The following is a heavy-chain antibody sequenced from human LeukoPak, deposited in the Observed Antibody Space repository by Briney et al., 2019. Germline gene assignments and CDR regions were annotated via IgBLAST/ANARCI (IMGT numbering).Heavy chain of an antibody. J-gene: IGHJ5*02. CDR3: TGGGLVRGLVSWFDP. V-gene: IGHV4-4*09. Sequence: SETLSLTCTVSGGSISSYYWSWIRQPPGKGLEWIGYIYSSGSTNYSPSLKSRLTISVDPSKNQFSLTLSSVTAADTAVYYCTGGGLVRGLVSWFDPWGQGTLVTVSS. CDR1: GGSISSYY. D-gene: IGHD3-10*01. CDR2: IYSSGST.